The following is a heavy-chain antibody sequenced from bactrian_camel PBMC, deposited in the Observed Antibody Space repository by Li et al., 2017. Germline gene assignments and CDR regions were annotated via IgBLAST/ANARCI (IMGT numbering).Heavy chain of an antibody. Sequence: VQLVESGGGLVQPGGSLRLSCADPGFTFSSYAMSWVRQAPGKGLEWVSAINNGGGSTYYANSVKDRFAISRDNAKNTVYLQMNSLKFEDTAMYYCAAEDPRYSDPVFVYWGQGTQVTVS. D-gene: IGHD4*01. CDR3: AAEDPRYSDPVFVY. CDR1: GFTFSSYA. J-gene: IGHJ6*01. CDR2: INNGGGST. V-gene: IGHV3S40*01.